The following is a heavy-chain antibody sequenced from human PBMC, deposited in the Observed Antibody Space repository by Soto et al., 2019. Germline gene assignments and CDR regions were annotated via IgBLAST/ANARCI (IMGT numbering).Heavy chain of an antibody. CDR2: ISAYNGNT. Sequence: ASVKVSCKASGYTFTSYGISWVRQAPGQGLEWMGWISAYNGNTNYAQKLQGRVTMTTDTSTRTAYMELRSLRSDDTAVYYCARLGLWFGELLGFYYGMDVWGQGTTVTVSS. J-gene: IGHJ6*02. D-gene: IGHD3-10*01. CDR1: GYTFTSYG. V-gene: IGHV1-18*01. CDR3: ARLGLWFGELLGFYYGMDV.